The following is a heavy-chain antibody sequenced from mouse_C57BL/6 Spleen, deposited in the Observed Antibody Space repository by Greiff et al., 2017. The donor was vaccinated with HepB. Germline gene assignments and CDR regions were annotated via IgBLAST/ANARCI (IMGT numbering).Heavy chain of an antibody. CDR3: ARVSLLRYFDY. CDR2: IDPSDSYT. D-gene: IGHD1-1*01. Sequence: QVQLQQPGAELVMPGASVKLSCKASGYTFTSYWMHWVKQRPGQGLEWIGEIDPSDSYTNYNQKFKGKSTLTVDKSSGTAYMQLSSLTSEDSAVYYCARVSLLRYFDYWGQGTTLTVSS. J-gene: IGHJ2*01. CDR1: GYTFTSYW. V-gene: IGHV1-69*01.